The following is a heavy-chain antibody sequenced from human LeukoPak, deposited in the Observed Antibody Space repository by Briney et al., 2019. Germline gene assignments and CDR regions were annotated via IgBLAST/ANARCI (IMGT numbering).Heavy chain of an antibody. Sequence: SETLSLTCAVYGGSFSGYYWSWIRQPPGKGLEWIGEINHSGSTNYNPSLKSRVTISVDTSKNQFSLKLSSVTAADTAVYYCARGAVVAATDFDYWGQGTLVTVSS. V-gene: IGHV4-34*01. CDR3: ARGAVVAATDFDY. CDR1: GGSFSGYY. CDR2: INHSGST. D-gene: IGHD2-15*01. J-gene: IGHJ4*02.